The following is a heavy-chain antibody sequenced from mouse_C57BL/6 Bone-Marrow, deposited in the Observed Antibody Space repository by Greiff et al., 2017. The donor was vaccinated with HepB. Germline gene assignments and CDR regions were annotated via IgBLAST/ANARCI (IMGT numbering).Heavy chain of an antibody. D-gene: IGHD1-1*01. CDR1: GFTFSSYG. CDR2: ISSGGSYT. Sequence: EVKVVESGGDLVKPGGSLKLSCAASGFTFSSYGMSWVRQTPDKRLEWVATISSGGSYTYYPDSVKGRFTISRDNAKNTLYLQMSSLKSEDTAMYYCARLGVITTVAYYFDYWGQGTTLTVSS. CDR3: ARLGVITTVAYYFDY. J-gene: IGHJ2*01. V-gene: IGHV5-6*01.